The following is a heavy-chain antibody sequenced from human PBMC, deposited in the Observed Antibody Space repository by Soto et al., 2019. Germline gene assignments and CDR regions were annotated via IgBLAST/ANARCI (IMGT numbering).Heavy chain of an antibody. CDR3: ARDLPLYCRGDCNFDF. CDR1: GFIFSRYG. V-gene: IGHV3-30*03. D-gene: IGHD2-21*02. J-gene: IGHJ4*02. CDR2: ISYDGGER. Sequence: GGSLRLSCGGSGFIFSRYGMHWVRQAPGKGLEWVTGISYDGGERFYADSVKGRFTISRDNSKNRLDLQMSSLRPEDTAVYYCARDLPLYCRGDCNFDFWGQGTLVTVSS.